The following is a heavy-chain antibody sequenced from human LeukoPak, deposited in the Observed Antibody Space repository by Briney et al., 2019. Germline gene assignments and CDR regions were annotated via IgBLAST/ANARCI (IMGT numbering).Heavy chain of an antibody. Sequence: GGSLRLSCAASGFTFSDYYMSWIRQAPGKGLEWVSYISSSGSTIYYADSVKGRFTISRDNAKNSLYLQMNSLRAEDTAVYYCATHCSSSSCSLATFDIWGQGTMVTVSS. J-gene: IGHJ3*02. CDR2: ISSSGSTI. CDR1: GFTFSDYY. V-gene: IGHV3-11*04. D-gene: IGHD2-2*01. CDR3: ATHCSSSSCSLATFDI.